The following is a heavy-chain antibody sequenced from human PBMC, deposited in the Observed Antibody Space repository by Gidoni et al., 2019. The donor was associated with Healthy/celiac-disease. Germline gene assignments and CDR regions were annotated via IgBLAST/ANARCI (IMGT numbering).Heavy chain of an antibody. Sequence: QVQLQESGPGLVKPSETLSLTCTVSGYSISSGYYWGWIRQPPGKGLEWIGSIYHSGSTYYNPSLKSRVTISVDTSKNQFSLKLSSVTAADTAVYYCARVGGPYFDYWGQGTLVTVSS. CDR3: ARVGGPYFDY. D-gene: IGHD2-15*01. CDR2: IYHSGST. J-gene: IGHJ4*02. CDR1: GYSISSGYY. V-gene: IGHV4-38-2*02.